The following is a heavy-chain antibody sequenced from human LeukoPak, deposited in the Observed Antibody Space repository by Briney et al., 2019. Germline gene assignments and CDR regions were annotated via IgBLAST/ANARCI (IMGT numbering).Heavy chain of an antibody. CDR2: INHSGST. D-gene: IGHD3-16*01. Sequence: PSETLSLTCAVYGGSFSGYYWSWIRQPPGKGLEWIGEINHSGSTNYNPSLKSRVTISVDTSKNQFSLKLSSVTAADTAVYYCARLGVIFDYWGQGVLVTVAS. CDR3: ARLGVIFDY. V-gene: IGHV4-34*01. J-gene: IGHJ4*02. CDR1: GGSFSGYY.